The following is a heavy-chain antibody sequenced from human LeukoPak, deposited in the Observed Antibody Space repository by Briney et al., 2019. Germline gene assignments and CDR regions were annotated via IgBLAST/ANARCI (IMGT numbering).Heavy chain of an antibody. J-gene: IGHJ3*02. CDR2: INPNSGGT. D-gene: IGHD4-17*01. CDR3: ASGRDYGDERGAFDI. V-gene: IGHV1-2*02. CDR1: GYTLTSYD. Sequence: ASVKVSCKASGYTLTSYDINWVRQATGQGLEWMGWINPNSGGTNYAQKFQGRVTMTRDTSISTAYMELSRLRSDDTAVYYCASGRDYGDERGAFDIWGQGTMVTVSS.